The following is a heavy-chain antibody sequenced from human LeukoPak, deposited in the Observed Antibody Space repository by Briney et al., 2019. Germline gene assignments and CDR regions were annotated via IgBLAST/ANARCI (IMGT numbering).Heavy chain of an antibody. CDR3: TRQATVTTGPYYYYYYMDV. CDR1: GFTFSGSA. V-gene: IGHV3-73*01. J-gene: IGHJ6*03. D-gene: IGHD4-17*01. Sequence: GGTLRLSCAASGFTFSGSAMHWVRQASGKGLEWVGRIRSKANSYATAYAASVKGRFTISRDDSKNTAYLQMNSLKTEDTAVYYCTRQATVTTGPYYYYYYMDVWGKGTTVTVSS. CDR2: IRSKANSYAT.